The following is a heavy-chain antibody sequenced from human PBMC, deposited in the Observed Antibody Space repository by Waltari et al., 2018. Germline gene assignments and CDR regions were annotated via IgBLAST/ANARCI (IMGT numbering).Heavy chain of an antibody. CDR3: AKDISSSGSYYLSAFDI. CDR1: GFTFDDYA. CDR2: ISWDGGST. Sequence: EVQLVESGGVVVQPGGSLRLSCAASGFTFDDYAMHWVRQAPGKGLEWVSLISWDGGSTYYADSVKGRFNISRDNSKNSLYLQMNSLRAEDTALYYCAKDISSSGSYYLSAFDIWGQGTMVTVSS. D-gene: IGHD1-26*01. J-gene: IGHJ3*02. V-gene: IGHV3-43D*04.